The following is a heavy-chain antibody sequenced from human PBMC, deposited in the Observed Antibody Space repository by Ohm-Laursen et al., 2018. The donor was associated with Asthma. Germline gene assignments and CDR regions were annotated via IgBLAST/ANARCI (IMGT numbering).Heavy chain of an antibody. J-gene: IGHJ4*02. CDR1: GFTFSSYG. CDR2: ISYDGSNK. D-gene: IGHD1-20*01. Sequence: SLRLSCAASGFTFSSYGMHWVRQAPGKGLEWVAVISYDGSNKYYADSVKGRFTISRDNSKNTLYLQMNSLRADDTGVYYCAKVWYYWNDLGLDYWGQGTAATVSS. V-gene: IGHV3-30*18. CDR3: AKVWYYWNDLGLDY.